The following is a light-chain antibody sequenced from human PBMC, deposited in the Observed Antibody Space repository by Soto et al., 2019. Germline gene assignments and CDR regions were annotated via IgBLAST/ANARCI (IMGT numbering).Light chain of an antibody. CDR1: QYVSNS. J-gene: IGKJ2*01. CDR2: AAS. V-gene: IGKV1-39*01. Sequence: DIQMTQSPSSLSASVGDRVTITCRARQYVSNSLNWYQQKPGKPPKLLIFAASTLQRGVPSRFSGSGSGTDFTLSISGLQPDDFATYFCQQSYTSRYTFGPGTKVDIK. CDR3: QQSYTSRYT.